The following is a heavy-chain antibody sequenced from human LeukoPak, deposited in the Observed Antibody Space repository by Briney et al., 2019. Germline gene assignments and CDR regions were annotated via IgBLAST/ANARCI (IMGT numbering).Heavy chain of an antibody. J-gene: IGHJ4*02. Sequence: GGSLRLSCAASGFTFSSYAMSWFRQAPGKGLEWVGFIRSKAYGGTTEYAASVKGRFTISRDDSKSIAYLQMNSLKTEDTAVYYCTRASSGSGWYNLLFDYWGQGTLVTVSS. CDR2: IRSKAYGGTT. D-gene: IGHD6-19*01. V-gene: IGHV3-49*03. CDR3: TRASSGSGWYNLLFDY. CDR1: GFTFSSYA.